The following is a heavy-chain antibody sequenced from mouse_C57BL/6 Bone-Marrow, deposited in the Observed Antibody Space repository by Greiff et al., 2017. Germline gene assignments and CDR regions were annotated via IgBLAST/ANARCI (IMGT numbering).Heavy chain of an antibody. D-gene: IGHD1-1*02. J-gene: IGHJ2*01. CDR2: IDPENGDT. V-gene: IGHV14-4*01. CDR1: GFNIKDDY. CDR3: RYGSYY. Sequence: EVKLVESGAELVRPGASVKLSCTASGFNIKDDYMHWVKQRPEQGLEWIGWIDPENGDTEYASKFQGKATITADTSSNTAYLQLSSLTSEDTAVYYCRYGSYYWGQGTTLTVSS.